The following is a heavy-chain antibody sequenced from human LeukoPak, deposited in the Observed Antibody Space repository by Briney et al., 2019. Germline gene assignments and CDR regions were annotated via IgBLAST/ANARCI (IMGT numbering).Heavy chain of an antibody. J-gene: IGHJ4*02. V-gene: IGHV4-59*01. CDR1: GGSISSYY. D-gene: IGHD6-6*01. CDR3: ARGSASYYFDY. CDR2: IYYSGST. Sequence: SETLSLTCTVSGGSISSYYWSWIRQPPGKGLEWIGYIYYSGSTNYNPSLKSRVTISVDTSKNQFTLKLSSVTAADTAVYYCARGSASYYFDYWGQGTLVTVSS.